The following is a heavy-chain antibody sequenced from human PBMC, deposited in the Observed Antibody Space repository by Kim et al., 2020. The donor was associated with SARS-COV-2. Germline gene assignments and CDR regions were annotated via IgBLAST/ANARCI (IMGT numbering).Heavy chain of an antibody. V-gene: IGHV4-38-2*02. J-gene: IGHJ5*02. Sequence: SETLSLTCTVSGYSISSGYYWGWIRQPPGKGLEWIGSIYHSGSTYYNPSLKSRVTISVDTSKNQFSLKLSSVTAADTAVYYCARDGDIVGATIGWFDPWGQGTLVTVSS. CDR2: IYHSGST. D-gene: IGHD1-26*01. CDR1: GYSISSGYY. CDR3: ARDGDIVGATIGWFDP.